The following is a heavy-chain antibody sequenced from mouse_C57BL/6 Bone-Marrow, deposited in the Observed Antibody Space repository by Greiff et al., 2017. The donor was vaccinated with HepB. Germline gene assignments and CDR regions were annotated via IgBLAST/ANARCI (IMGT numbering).Heavy chain of an antibody. CDR3: ARYGSRPFDY. CDR2: IDPSDSYT. V-gene: IGHV1-69*01. D-gene: IGHD1-1*01. J-gene: IGHJ2*01. CDR1: GYTFTSYW. Sequence: QVQLQQPGAELVMPGASVKLSCKASGYTFTSYWMHWVKQRPGQGLEWIGEIDPSDSYTNYNQKFKGKSTLTVDKSSSTAYMQLSSLTSEDSAVYYCARYGSRPFDYWGQGTTLTVSS.